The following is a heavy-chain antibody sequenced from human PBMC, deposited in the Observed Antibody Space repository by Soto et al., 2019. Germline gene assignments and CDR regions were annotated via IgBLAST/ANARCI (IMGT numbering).Heavy chain of an antibody. CDR1: GYTFTGYY. V-gene: IGHV1-2*04. J-gene: IGHJ3*02. CDR3: ARSVHKEKYCSGGSCYPFHSGLDAFDI. D-gene: IGHD2-15*01. Sequence: ASVKVSCKASGYTFTGYYMHWVRQAPGQGLEWMGWINPNSGGTNYAQKFQGWVTMTRDTSISTAYMELSRLRSDDTAVYYCARSVHKEKYCSGGSCYPFHSGLDAFDIWGQGTMVTVSS. CDR2: INPNSGGT.